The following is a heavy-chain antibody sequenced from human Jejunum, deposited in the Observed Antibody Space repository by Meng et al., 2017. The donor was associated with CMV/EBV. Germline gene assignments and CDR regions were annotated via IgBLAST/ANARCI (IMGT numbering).Heavy chain of an antibody. V-gene: IGHV4-61*08. D-gene: IGHD1-26*01. CDR2: IYYTAIS. CDR3: AISTSGPGDY. Sequence: TVSGVSVTSGEYYWNWLRQPPGEGLEWIGWIYYTAISSYNPSLKSRATLPLDTSKNQFSLKVTSVTAADTAVYYCAISTSGPGDYWGQGTLVTVSS. CDR1: GVSVTSGEYY. J-gene: IGHJ4*02.